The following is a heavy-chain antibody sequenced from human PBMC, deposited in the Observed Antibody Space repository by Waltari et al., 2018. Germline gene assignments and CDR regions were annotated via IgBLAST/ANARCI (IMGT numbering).Heavy chain of an antibody. D-gene: IGHD2-2*03. Sequence: EVQLLESGGGLVQPGGSLRLSCAASGFTFSNYVMSWVRQAPGKGLEWVSALRGSGGSTYLADSVKGRFTISRDNSKNTLYLQMNSLRAEDTAVYYCAKGGGGLDMIFDYWGQGTLVTVSS. J-gene: IGHJ4*02. CDR2: LRGSGGST. V-gene: IGHV3-23*01. CDR1: GFTFSNYV. CDR3: AKGGGGLDMIFDY.